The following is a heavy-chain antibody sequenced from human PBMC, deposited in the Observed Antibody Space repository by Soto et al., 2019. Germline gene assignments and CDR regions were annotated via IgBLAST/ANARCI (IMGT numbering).Heavy chain of an antibody. CDR2: ISSSGSTA. J-gene: IGHJ4*02. Sequence: GGSLRLSCAASGFTFSRFELHWVRQAPGKGLEWTSYISSSGSTAYYASSVEGRFTISRDNANNSVYLQMDSLRAEDTALYYCTRAAWFPYLSFYWGQGALVTVSS. V-gene: IGHV3-48*03. CDR3: TRAAWFPYLSFY. D-gene: IGHD3-10*01. CDR1: GFTFSRFE.